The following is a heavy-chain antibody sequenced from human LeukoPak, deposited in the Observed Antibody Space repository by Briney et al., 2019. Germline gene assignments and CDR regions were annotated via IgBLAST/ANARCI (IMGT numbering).Heavy chain of an antibody. CDR1: GYTFTAYY. J-gene: IGHJ4*02. Sequence: ASVKVSCKASGYTFTAYYLHWVRQAPGQGLERMGWIHPNSGGTNYAQNFQGRVSMTTDTSISTVYMELSRLRSDDTAVYYCARDYYGSGTYYKDYWGQGTLVTVSS. V-gene: IGHV1-2*02. D-gene: IGHD3-10*01. CDR2: IHPNSGGT. CDR3: ARDYYGSGTYYKDY.